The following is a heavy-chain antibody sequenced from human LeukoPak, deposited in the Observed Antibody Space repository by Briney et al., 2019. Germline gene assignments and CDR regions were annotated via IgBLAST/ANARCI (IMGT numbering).Heavy chain of an antibody. J-gene: IGHJ6*03. CDR2: IKQDGSEK. V-gene: IGHV3-7*01. Sequence: GSLRLSCAASGFTFSSYWMTWVRQAPGKGLEWVANIKQDGSEKYYVDSVKGRFTISRDNAKNSLYLQMNSLRAEDTAVYYCAREGSDWNYYYYMDVWGKGTTVTISS. CDR3: AREGSDWNYYYYMDV. CDR1: GFTFSSYW. D-gene: IGHD6-19*01.